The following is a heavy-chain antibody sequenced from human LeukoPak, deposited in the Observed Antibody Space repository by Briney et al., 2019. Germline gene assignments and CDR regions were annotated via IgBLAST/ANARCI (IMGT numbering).Heavy chain of an antibody. CDR2: ISSDNAYI. D-gene: IGHD3-10*01. CDR3: AKDRVVSCRFGEVAS. CDR1: GFTFSSYS. J-gene: IGHJ5*02. V-gene: IGHV3-21*01. Sequence: PGGSLRLSCAASGFTFSSYSMNWVRQAPGKGLEWVSFISSDNAYIYYADSVKGRFTISRDNARNSLYLQMNSLRAEDTAIYYCAKDRVVSCRFGEVASWGQGTLVTVSS.